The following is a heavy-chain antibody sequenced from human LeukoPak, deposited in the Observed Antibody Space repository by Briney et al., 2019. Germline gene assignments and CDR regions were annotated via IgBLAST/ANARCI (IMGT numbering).Heavy chain of an antibody. CDR2: IQYDGSNK. Sequence: GGSLRLSCAASGFTFSSYGMHWVRQAPGKGLEWVTFIQYDGSNKYYADSVKGRFTISRDNSKNTLFLQMNSLRAEDTAVYYCAKGINWGYYFDYWGQGTLVTASS. D-gene: IGHD7-27*01. J-gene: IGHJ4*02. V-gene: IGHV3-30*02. CDR3: AKGINWGYYFDY. CDR1: GFTFSSYG.